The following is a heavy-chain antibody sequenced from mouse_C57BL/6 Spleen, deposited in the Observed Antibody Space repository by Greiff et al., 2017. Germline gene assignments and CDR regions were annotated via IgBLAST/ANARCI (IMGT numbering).Heavy chain of an antibody. CDR3: ARRDYYGSVLDY. D-gene: IGHD1-1*01. J-gene: IGHJ2*01. CDR2: ISSGSSTI. CDR1: GFTFSDYG. Sequence: EVKLMESGGGLVKPGGSLKLSCAASGFTFSDYGMHWVRQAPEKGLEWVAYISSGSSTIYYADTVKGRFTISRDNAKNTLFLQMTSLRSEDTAMYYCARRDYYGSVLDYWGQGTTRTVSS. V-gene: IGHV5-17*01.